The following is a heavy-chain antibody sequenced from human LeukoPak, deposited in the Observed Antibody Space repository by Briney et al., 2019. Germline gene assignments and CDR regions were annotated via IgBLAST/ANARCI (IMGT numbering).Heavy chain of an antibody. CDR3: ARDRSPHDFWSGYYTGGSGMDV. Sequence: ASVKVSCEASGYTFTGYYMHWVRQAPGQGLEWMGRVNPNSGGTNYAQKFQGRVTMTRDTSISTAYMELSRLRSDDTAVYYCARDRSPHDFWSGYYTGGSGMDVWGQGTTVTVPS. V-gene: IGHV1-2*06. D-gene: IGHD3-3*01. CDR1: GYTFTGYY. CDR2: VNPNSGGT. J-gene: IGHJ6*02.